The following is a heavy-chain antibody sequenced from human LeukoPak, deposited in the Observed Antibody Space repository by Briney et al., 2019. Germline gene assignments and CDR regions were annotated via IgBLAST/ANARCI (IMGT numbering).Heavy chain of an antibody. V-gene: IGHV4-30-4*07. D-gene: IGHD4-17*01. Sequence: SETLSLTRAVSGGSISSGGYSWSWIRQPPGKGLEWIGYIYYSGSTYYNPSLKSRVTISVDTSKNQFSLKLSSVTAADTAVYYCARTLTTVTHHYFDYWGQGTLVTVSS. J-gene: IGHJ4*02. CDR3: ARTLTTVTHHYFDY. CDR2: IYYSGST. CDR1: GGSISSGGYS.